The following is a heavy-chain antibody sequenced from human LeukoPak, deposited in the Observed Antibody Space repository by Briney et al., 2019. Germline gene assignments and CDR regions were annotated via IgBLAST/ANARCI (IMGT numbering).Heavy chain of an antibody. J-gene: IGHJ6*02. V-gene: IGHV3-23*01. Sequence: PGGSLRLSCAASGFTVSSNYMSWVRQVPGKGLEWVSAISGSGGSTYYADSVKGRFTISRDNSKNTLYLQMNSLRAEDTAVYYCASLTVPKNYYYYGMDVWGQGTTVTVSS. CDR2: ISGSGGST. CDR1: GFTVSSNY. CDR3: ASLTVPKNYYYYGMDV. D-gene: IGHD4-11*01.